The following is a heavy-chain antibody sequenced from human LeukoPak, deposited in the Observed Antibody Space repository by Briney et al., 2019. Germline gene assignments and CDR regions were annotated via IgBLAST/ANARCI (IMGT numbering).Heavy chain of an antibody. CDR1: GSTFRSYA. J-gene: IGHJ4*02. V-gene: IGHV3-23*01. Sequence: GGSLRLSCAASGSTFRSYAMSWVRQAPGKGLEWVSGISGSGANTFYADSVKGRFTISRDNSKKTLYLQMNSLTGGDTAVYYCAPLETTWGQGTLVTVSS. CDR3: APLETT. D-gene: IGHD4-17*01. CDR2: ISGSGANT.